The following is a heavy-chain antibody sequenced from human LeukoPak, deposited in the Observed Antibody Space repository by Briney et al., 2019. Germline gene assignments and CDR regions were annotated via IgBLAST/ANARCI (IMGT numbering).Heavy chain of an antibody. CDR3: AREGLRSDAFDI. CDR1: GYTFTHYG. CDR2: ISIYNIDT. Sequence: ASVKVSCKASGYTFTHYGVSWVRQAPGQGLEWMGWISIYNIDTNYAPKFQGRVTMTTDTSTNTAYMELKSLRSDDSAVYFCAREGLRSDAFDIWGQGTMVTVSS. D-gene: IGHD4-17*01. J-gene: IGHJ3*02. V-gene: IGHV1-18*01.